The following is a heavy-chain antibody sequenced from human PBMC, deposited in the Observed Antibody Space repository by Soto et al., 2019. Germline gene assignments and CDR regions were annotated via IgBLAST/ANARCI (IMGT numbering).Heavy chain of an antibody. J-gene: IGHJ6*03. CDR3: ARDRPDIVVVVAATTPYSYYYMDV. D-gene: IGHD2-15*01. V-gene: IGHV3-33*01. Sequence: GGSLRLSCAASGFTFSSYGMHWVRQAPGKGLEWVAVIWYDGSNKYYADSVKGRFTISRDNSKNTLYLQMNSLRAEDTAVYYCARDRPDIVVVVAATTPYSYYYMDVWGKGTTVTVSS. CDR1: GFTFSSYG. CDR2: IWYDGSNK.